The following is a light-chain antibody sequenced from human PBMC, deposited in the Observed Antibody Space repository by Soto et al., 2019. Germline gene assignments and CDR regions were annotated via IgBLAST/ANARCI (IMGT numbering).Light chain of an antibody. CDR3: LQHNNWPRT. J-gene: IGKJ1*01. CDR2: DAS. Sequence: EIVMTQSPATLSVSPGGRATLSCRASQSVSRHLAWYQQKPGQAPRLLIYDASARATGIPARFSGCGSGTEFTLTISSLQSEDFVVYYCLQHNNWPRTFGQGTTVEIK. V-gene: IGKV3-15*01. CDR1: QSVSRH.